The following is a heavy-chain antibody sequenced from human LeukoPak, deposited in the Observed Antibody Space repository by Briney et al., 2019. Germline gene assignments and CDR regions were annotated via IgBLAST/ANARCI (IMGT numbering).Heavy chain of an antibody. CDR1: GFTFSSYS. V-gene: IGHV3-30*02. CDR3: AKEAQSSGRYLPEYYFDS. J-gene: IGHJ4*02. Sequence: GGSLTLSCAASGFTFSSYSMHWVSQAPGKGLEWEATIGIDESNKYYVDSVQGRFTISRDNSKNMMYLQMNSLRVEDTAVYYCAKEAQSSGRYLPEYYFDSWGQGTLVTVSS. CDR2: IGIDESNK. D-gene: IGHD3-22*01.